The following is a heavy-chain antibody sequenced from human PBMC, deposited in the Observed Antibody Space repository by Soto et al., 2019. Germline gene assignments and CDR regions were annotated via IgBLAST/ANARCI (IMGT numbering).Heavy chain of an antibody. Sequence: PSETLSLTCAVYGGSFSGYYWSWIRQPPGKGLEWIGEINHSGSTNYNPSLKSRVTISVDTSKNQFSLKLSSVTAADTAVYYCARGLGGSSGWYFSLFDYWGQGTLVTVSS. CDR2: INHSGST. CDR1: GGSFSGYY. J-gene: IGHJ4*02. CDR3: ARGLGGSSGWYFSLFDY. V-gene: IGHV4-34*01. D-gene: IGHD6-19*01.